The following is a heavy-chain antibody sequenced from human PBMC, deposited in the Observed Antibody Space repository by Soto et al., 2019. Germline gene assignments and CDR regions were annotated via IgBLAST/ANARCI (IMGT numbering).Heavy chain of an antibody. Sequence: QVQLVQSGGEVKKPGASVKVSCKTSGYSFTTYGISWVRQAPGQGLEWMGWISAYNGNTNYAQKLEGRVTMTTDTSRRTADMELRSLRSDDTAVYYCAREGPAPYYYYGMDVWGQGSTVTVSS. J-gene: IGHJ6*02. CDR1: GYSFTTYG. V-gene: IGHV1-18*01. CDR2: ISAYNGNT. CDR3: AREGPAPYYYYGMDV.